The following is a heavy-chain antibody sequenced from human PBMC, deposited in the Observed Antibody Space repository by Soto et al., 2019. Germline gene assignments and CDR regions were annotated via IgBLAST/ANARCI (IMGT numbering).Heavy chain of an antibody. D-gene: IGHD1-20*01. Sequence: QVQLQESGPGLLKPSQTLSLTCSVSGDSLRSGEYYWTWIRQSPGKGLEWIGFIVYGGSTKYNPSLESRLTMSVDRSKNEFSLRLSSVTAADTAVYFCARGWDTRITGTTTWFDPWGPGTLVTVSS. V-gene: IGHV4-30-4*01. CDR3: ARGWDTRITGTTTWFDP. CDR1: GDSLRSGEYY. J-gene: IGHJ5*02. CDR2: IVYGGST.